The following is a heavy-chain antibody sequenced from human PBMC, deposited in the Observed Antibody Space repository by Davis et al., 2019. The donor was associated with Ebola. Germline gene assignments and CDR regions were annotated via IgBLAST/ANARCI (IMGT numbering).Heavy chain of an antibody. CDR2: IYPGDSET. Sequence: GGSLRLSCKGSGYTFTSYWIAWVRQMPGKGLECMGIIYPGDSETRYSPPFQGQVTISVDKSINTAYLQWSSLKASATAMYYCARREGSYYDTRSYIDSWGQGTQVTVSS. CDR3: ARREGSYYDTRSYIDS. V-gene: IGHV5-51*01. CDR1: GYTFTSYW. D-gene: IGHD3-22*01. J-gene: IGHJ4*02.